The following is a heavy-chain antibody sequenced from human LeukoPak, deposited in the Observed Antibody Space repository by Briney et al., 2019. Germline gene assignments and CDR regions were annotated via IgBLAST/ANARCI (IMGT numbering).Heavy chain of an antibody. CDR3: ATLIGYYDSSGYYLEY. D-gene: IGHD3-22*01. V-gene: IGHV1-24*01. CDR1: GFTFSSYG. CDR2: FDPEDGET. Sequence: GSLRLSCAASGFTFSSYGMHWVRQAPGKGLEWMGGFDPEDGETIYAQKFQGRVTMTEDTSTDTAYMELSSLRSEDTAVYYCATLIGYYDSSGYYLEYWGQGTLVTVSS. J-gene: IGHJ4*02.